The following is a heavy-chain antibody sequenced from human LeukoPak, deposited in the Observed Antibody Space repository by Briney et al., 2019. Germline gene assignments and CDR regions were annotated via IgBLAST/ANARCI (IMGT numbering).Heavy chain of an antibody. CDR1: GGSISSYY. D-gene: IGHD3-22*01. CDR3: ARDQYYYDSSGYYRFDY. Sequence: SETLSLTCTVSGGSISSYYWSWIRQPAGKGLEWIGRIHTSGSTNYNPSLKSRVTMSADRSKNQFSLKLSSVTAADTAVYYCARDQYYYDSSGYYRFDYWGQGTLVTVSS. V-gene: IGHV4-4*07. CDR2: IHTSGST. J-gene: IGHJ4*02.